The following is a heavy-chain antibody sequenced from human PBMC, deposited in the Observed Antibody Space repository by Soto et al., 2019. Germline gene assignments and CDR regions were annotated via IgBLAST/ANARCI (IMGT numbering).Heavy chain of an antibody. V-gene: IGHV1-69*01. J-gene: IGHJ3*02. CDR1: GGTFCNYA. CDR2: IIPIFGTA. CDR3: ARVLKGYYDSSGYAFDI. Sequence: QVQLVQSGAEVKKPGSSVKVSCKASGGTFCNYAISWVRQAPGQGLEWMGGIIPIFGTANYAQKFQGRVTITAVESTSTAYMELSSLRSEDTAVYYCARVLKGYYDSSGYAFDIWGQGTMVTVSS. D-gene: IGHD3-22*01.